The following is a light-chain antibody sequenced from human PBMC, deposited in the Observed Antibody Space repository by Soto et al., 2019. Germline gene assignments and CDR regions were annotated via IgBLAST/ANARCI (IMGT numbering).Light chain of an antibody. Sequence: QSALAQPPSVSGAPGQRVTISCTGSSSNIGAGYDVHWYQQLPGTAPQLLVYGRNNRPSGVPDRFSGSKSGASASLAITGLQAEDEADYYCQSYDSSLSGNYVFGTGTKVTVL. CDR1: SSNIGAGYD. V-gene: IGLV1-40*03. J-gene: IGLJ1*01. CDR3: QSYDSSLSGNYV. CDR2: GRN.